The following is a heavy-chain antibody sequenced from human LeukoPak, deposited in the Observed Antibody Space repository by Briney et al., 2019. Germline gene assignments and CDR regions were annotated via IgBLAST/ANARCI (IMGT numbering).Heavy chain of an antibody. J-gene: IGHJ4*02. D-gene: IGHD3-10*01. V-gene: IGHV1-2*02. CDR1: GYSFTAFY. CDR3: ARDGDYGTGSYYRGCIDS. Sequence: ASVKVSCTTSGYSFTAFYIHWVRQAPGQGLEWMGWIHTRRGDTNYAQKFQGRVTMTRDTSISTAYLDLSSLRSDDTAVYYCARDGDYGTGSYYRGCIDSWGQGTPVTVSP. CDR2: IHTRRGDT.